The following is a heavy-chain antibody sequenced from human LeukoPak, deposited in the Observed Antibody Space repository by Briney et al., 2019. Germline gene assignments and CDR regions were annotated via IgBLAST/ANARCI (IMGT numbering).Heavy chain of an antibody. D-gene: IGHD1-26*01. V-gene: IGHV5-51*01. J-gene: IGHJ4*02. Sequence: GESLKISCKASGYIFTSYWIGCLRQLPGKGLEWMGIVNPADSDTRYGPSFQGQVTISVDKSTNTAYLQWSSLKASDNAIYYCAGGWDHVYWGQGTLVIVSS. CDR2: VNPADSDT. CDR3: AGGWDHVY. CDR1: GYIFTSYW.